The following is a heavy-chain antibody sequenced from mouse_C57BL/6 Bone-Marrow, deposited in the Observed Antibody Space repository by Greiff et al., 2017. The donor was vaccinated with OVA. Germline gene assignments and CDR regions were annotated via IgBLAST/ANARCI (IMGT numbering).Heavy chain of an antibody. V-gene: IGHV2-9*01. CDR1: GFSLTSYG. CDR2: IWGGGGT. Sequence: VKLQQSGPGLVAPSQSLSITCTVSGFSLTSYGVDWVRQPPGKGLEWLGVIWGGGGTNHYTALMSRLSISKDNSKSQVFLRMNRLQTDDTAMYYCAFIYYYSSSYAMDYWGQGTSVTVSS. J-gene: IGHJ4*01. CDR3: AFIYYYSSSYAMDY. D-gene: IGHD1-1*01.